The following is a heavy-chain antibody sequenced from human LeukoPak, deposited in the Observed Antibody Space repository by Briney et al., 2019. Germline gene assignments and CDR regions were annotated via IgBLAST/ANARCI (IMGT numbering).Heavy chain of an antibody. CDR3: ARLEYCSGGSCYGFSYFDY. V-gene: IGHV5-51*01. CDR1: GYSFTSYW. CDR2: VYPGDYDT. Sequence: GESLKISCKGSGYSFTSYWIGWLRQMPGKGLEWMGIVYPGDYDTRYSPSFQGQVTISADKSISTAYLQWSSLKASDTAMYYCARLEYCSGGSCYGFSYFDYWGQGTLVTVSS. D-gene: IGHD2-15*01. J-gene: IGHJ4*02.